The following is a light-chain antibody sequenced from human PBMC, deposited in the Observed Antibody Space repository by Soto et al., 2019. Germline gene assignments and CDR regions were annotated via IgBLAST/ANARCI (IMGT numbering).Light chain of an antibody. CDR1: QDITNY. Sequence: DIQMTQSPSSLSASVGDRVSITCRASQDITNYLVWFQQKPGKAPKVLIYAASILQTGVPSRFTGSGSGTDFILTNSSLHPEDFATYFCHQYWTYPLTYGGGTKVDIK. V-gene: IGKV1-16*01. CDR3: HQYWTYPLT. J-gene: IGKJ4*01. CDR2: AAS.